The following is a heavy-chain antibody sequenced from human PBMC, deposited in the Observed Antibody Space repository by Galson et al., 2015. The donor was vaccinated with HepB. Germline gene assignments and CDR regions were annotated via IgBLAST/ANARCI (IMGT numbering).Heavy chain of an antibody. CDR2: IYYSGST. Sequence: TLSLTCTVSGGSISSYYWSWIRQPPGKGLEWIGYIYYSGSTNYNPSLKSRVTISVDTSKNQFSLKLSSVTAADTAVYYCARSGSYGYGIIDYWGQGTLVTVSS. CDR1: GGSISSYY. D-gene: IGHD5-18*01. CDR3: ARSGSYGYGIIDY. J-gene: IGHJ4*02. V-gene: IGHV4-59*01.